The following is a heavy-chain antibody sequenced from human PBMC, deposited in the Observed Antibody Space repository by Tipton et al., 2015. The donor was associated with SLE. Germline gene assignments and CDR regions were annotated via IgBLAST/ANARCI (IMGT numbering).Heavy chain of an antibody. V-gene: IGHV3-21*01. D-gene: IGHD6-6*01. J-gene: IGHJ5*02. CDR3: ARDEEQLVRGWFDP. Sequence: LSLTCAASGFTFSSYSMNWVRQAPGKGLEWVSSISSSSSYIYYADSVKGRFTISRDNAKNSLYLQMNSLRAEDTAVYYCARDEEQLVRGWFDPWGQGTLVTVSS. CDR1: GFTFSSYS. CDR2: ISSSSSYI.